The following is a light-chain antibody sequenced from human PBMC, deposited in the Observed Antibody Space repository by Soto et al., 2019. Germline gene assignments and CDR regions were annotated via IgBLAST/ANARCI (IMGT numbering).Light chain of an antibody. CDR3: AAWDDSLSGGGV. Sequence: QSVLTQPPSASGTPVQRVTISCSGRSSNIGSNYVYWYQQLPGTAPKLLIYRNNQRPSGVPDRFSGSKSGTSASLAISGLRSEDEADYYCAAWDDSLSGGGVFGGWTKLTVL. V-gene: IGLV1-47*01. J-gene: IGLJ2*01. CDR1: SSNIGSNY. CDR2: RNN.